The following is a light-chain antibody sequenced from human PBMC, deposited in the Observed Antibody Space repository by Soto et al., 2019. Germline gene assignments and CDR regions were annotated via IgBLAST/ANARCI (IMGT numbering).Light chain of an antibody. Sequence: EIVLTQSPGTLSLSPGERATLSCRASQSVSSIYLAWYQHKPGQAPRLLIYGASSRATCIPDRFSGSGSGTDFTLTISRLEPEDFAVYYCQQYGSSSWTFGRGTTVEIK. CDR1: QSVSSIY. CDR2: GAS. J-gene: IGKJ1*01. CDR3: QQYGSSSWT. V-gene: IGKV3-20*01.